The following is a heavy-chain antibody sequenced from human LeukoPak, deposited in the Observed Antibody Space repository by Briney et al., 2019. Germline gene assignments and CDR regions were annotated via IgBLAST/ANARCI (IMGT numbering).Heavy chain of an antibody. CDR2: IGGTNGGT. CDR1: GFTFSSYA. J-gene: IGHJ4*02. Sequence: PGGSLRLSCAASGFTFSSYAMSRVRQAPGKGLEWVSGIGGTNGGTFFADSVKGRFTISRDNSKNTLSLQMNSLRAEDTAVYYCAKDRGNSVRRLFFDYWGQGNPFSVSS. D-gene: IGHD4-23*01. CDR3: AKDRGNSVRRLFFDY. V-gene: IGHV3-23*01.